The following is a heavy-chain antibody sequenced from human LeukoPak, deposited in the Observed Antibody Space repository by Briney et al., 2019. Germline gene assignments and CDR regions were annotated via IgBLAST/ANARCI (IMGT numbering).Heavy chain of an antibody. CDR2: ISRSGSTK. J-gene: IGHJ3*02. CDR3: AKRNGLGGAFDI. V-gene: IGHV3-11*01. Sequence: PGGSLRLSCAASGFTFSDYNMRWIRQAPGKGLEWVSSISRSGSTKYYADSVKGRFTISRDNSKNTLYLQMNSLRAEDTAVYYCAKRNGLGGAFDIWGQGTMVTVSS. D-gene: IGHD1-1*01. CDR1: GFTFSDYN.